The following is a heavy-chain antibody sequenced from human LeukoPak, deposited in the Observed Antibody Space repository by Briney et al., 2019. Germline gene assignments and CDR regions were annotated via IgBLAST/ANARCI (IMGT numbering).Heavy chain of an antibody. CDR3: AKAPDYYDSSGYYHDAFDI. CDR2: ISGSGGST. D-gene: IGHD3-22*01. V-gene: IGHV3-23*01. J-gene: IGHJ3*02. Sequence: GGSLRLSCAASGFTFSSHAMSWVRQAPGKGLEWVSAISGSGGSTYYADSVKGRFTISRDNSKNTLYLQMNSLRAEDTAVYYCAKAPDYYDSSGYYHDAFDIWGQGTMVTVSS. CDR1: GFTFSSHA.